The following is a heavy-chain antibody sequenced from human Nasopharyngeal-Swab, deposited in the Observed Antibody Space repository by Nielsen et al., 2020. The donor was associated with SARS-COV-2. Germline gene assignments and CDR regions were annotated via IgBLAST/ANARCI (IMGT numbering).Heavy chain of an antibody. D-gene: IGHD3-3*01. CDR2: IYYSRST. CDR1: GGSISSSSYY. CDR3: ARATAIQDFWSGYYSPRNFDY. J-gene: IGHJ4*02. Sequence: SETLSLTCTVSGGSISSSSYYWGWIRQPPGKGLEWIGSIYYSRSTYYNPSLKSRVTISVDTSKNQFSLKLSSVTAADTAVYYRARATAIQDFWSGYYSPRNFDYWGQGTLVTVSS. V-gene: IGHV4-39*07.